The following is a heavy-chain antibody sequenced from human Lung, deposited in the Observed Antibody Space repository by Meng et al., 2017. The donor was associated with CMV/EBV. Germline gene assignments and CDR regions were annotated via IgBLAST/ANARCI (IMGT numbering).Heavy chain of an antibody. CDR3: ARLFRGGYCSTTSCPYGLDV. CDR1: GGSFTNYY. J-gene: IGHJ6*02. V-gene: IGHV4-34*01. Sequence: SXTXSLXCAVYGGSFTNYYWNWIRQPPGKGLEWIGEIDHSGSTNYNPSLKSRVTISVDTSTKRFSLKLSSVTAADTAVYYCARLFRGGYCSTTSCPYGLDVWXQGNXVTVSS. CDR2: IDHSGST. D-gene: IGHD2-2*01.